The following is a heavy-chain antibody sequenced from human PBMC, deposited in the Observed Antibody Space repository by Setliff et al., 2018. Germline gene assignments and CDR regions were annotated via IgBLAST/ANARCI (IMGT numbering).Heavy chain of an antibody. CDR2: IYYSGST. Sequence: PSETLSLTCTVSGDSISSYYWSWIRQPPGKGLEWIGYIYYSGSTNYNPSLKSRVNMSVDTSNNQFVLNLKAVTAADTAVYYCARDRTAYTYGLDVWGQGTTVTVSS. CDR1: GDSISSYY. CDR3: ARDRTAYTYGLDV. D-gene: IGHD3-16*01. J-gene: IGHJ6*02. V-gene: IGHV4-59*01.